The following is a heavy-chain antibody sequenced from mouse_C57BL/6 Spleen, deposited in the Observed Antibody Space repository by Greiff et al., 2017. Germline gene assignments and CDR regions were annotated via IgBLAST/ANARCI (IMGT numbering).Heavy chain of an antibody. Sequence: QVQLQQSGAELVKPGASVKMSCKASGYTFTSYWITWVKQRPGQGLEWIGDIYPGSGSTNYNEKFKSKATLTVDTSSSTAYMQLSSLTSEDSAVYYCARRYYGFPYYAMDYWGQGTSVTVSS. J-gene: IGHJ4*01. CDR3: ARRYYGFPYYAMDY. CDR1: GYTFTSYW. D-gene: IGHD1-1*01. V-gene: IGHV1-55*01. CDR2: IYPGSGST.